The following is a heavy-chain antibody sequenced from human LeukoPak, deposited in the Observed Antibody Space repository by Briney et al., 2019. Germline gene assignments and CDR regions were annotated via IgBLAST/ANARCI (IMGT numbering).Heavy chain of an antibody. D-gene: IGHD2-2*02. V-gene: IGHV4/OR15-8*01. CDR3: AAAPILRGEGGEHYKYGMDV. CDR1: VGSINSGNW. CDR2: IHHNGTR. J-gene: IGHJ6*02. Sequence: KSSETLSLTCGVSVGSINSGNWWTWVRQSPGKGLEWIGEIHHNGTRNYNPSLKSRFTISADTFKNHFPLLVPSLTAADTAVYYCAAAPILRGEGGEHYKYGMDVWGQGTTVIVSS.